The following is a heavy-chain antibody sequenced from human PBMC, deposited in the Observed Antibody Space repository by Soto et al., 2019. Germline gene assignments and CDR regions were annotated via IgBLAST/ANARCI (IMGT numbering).Heavy chain of an antibody. Sequence: EVKLLESGGGLVQPGGSLRLSCAASGFTFSTYAMAWVRQAPGKGLEWVSSISSSSGSTFYADSVKGRFTISRDNSENTLSLQMNSLRAEDTAVYYCAKQPLKVPLRFDYWGQGTLVTVSS. CDR2: ISSSSGST. CDR1: GFTFSTYA. CDR3: AKQPLKVPLRFDY. V-gene: IGHV3-23*01. J-gene: IGHJ4*02. D-gene: IGHD6-25*01.